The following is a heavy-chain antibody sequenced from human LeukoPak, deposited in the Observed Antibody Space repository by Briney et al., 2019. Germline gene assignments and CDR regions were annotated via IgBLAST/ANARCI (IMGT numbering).Heavy chain of an antibody. Sequence: SETLSLTCTVSGGSISSYYWSWIRQPPGKGLEWIGYIYTSGSTNYNPSLKSRVTISVDTSKNQFSLKLSSVTAADTAVYYCASTLDVAGSSDAFDIWGQGTMVTVSS. J-gene: IGHJ3*02. CDR1: GGSISSYY. CDR2: IYTSGST. CDR3: ASTLDVAGSSDAFDI. D-gene: IGHD6-13*01. V-gene: IGHV4-4*09.